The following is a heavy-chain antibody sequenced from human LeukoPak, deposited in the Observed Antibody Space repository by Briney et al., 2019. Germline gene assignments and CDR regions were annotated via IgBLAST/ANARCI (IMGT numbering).Heavy chain of an antibody. D-gene: IGHD4-17*01. CDR1: GYTFSDYY. CDR2: INPKNSGT. V-gene: IGHV1-2*04. CDR3: ARVTVTTLFDH. J-gene: IGHJ4*02. Sequence: ASEKVSCKTSGYTFSDYYIHWVRQAPGQGLEWMGWINPKNSGTKYAQKFQGWITMTTDTSTSTAYMELTSLRSNDTAVYYCARVTVTTLFDHWGPGTLVTVSS.